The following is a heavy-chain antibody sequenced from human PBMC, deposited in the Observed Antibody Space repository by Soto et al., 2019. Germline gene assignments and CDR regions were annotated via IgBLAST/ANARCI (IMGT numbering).Heavy chain of an antibody. CDR1: GGTFNSYA. D-gene: IGHD4-4*01. V-gene: IGHV1-69*01. CDR3: ARVYRNGRRDDY. Sequence: QVQLVQSGAEVKKPGSSVKVSCKASGGTFNSYAINWVRQAPGQGLEWMGGIIPSFVTANYAQKFKGRVTITADESTSTAYMELSSLRSEDTAVYYFARVYRNGRRDDYWVEGTLITVTS. CDR2: IIPSFVTA. J-gene: IGHJ4*02.